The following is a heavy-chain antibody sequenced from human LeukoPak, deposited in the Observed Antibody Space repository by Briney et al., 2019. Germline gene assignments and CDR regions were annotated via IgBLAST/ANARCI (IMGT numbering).Heavy chain of an antibody. J-gene: IGHJ5*02. D-gene: IGHD3-10*01. CDR3: ARLPYYYGSGSYYKGWFDP. CDR1: GYSFTSYW. V-gene: IGHV5-51*01. Sequence: GESLKISCKGSGYSFTSYWIGWVRQMPGKGLEWMGIIYAGDSDTRYSPSFQGQVTTSADKSISTAYLQWSSLKASDTAMYYCARLPYYYGSGSYYKGWFDPWGQGTLVTVSS. CDR2: IYAGDSDT.